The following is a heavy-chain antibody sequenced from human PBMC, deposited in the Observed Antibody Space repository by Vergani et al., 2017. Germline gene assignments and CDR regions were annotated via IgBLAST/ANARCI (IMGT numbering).Heavy chain of an antibody. CDR1: GGSLSSYY. J-gene: IGHJ4*02. V-gene: IGHV4-59*01. CDR3: ASHEYSSSSEF. CDR2: IYYSGST. Sequence: QVQLQESGPGLVKPSETLSLTCTVSGGSLSSYYWSWIRQPPGKGLEWIGYIYYSGSTNYNPSLKSRFTISVATSKNQISLKLNSVTAADTAVYYCASHEYSSSSEFWGQGTLVTVSS. D-gene: IGHD6-6*01.